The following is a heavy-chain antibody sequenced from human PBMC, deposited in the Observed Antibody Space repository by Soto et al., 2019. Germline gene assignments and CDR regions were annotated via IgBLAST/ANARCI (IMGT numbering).Heavy chain of an antibody. CDR2: IYHSGST. D-gene: IGHD2-15*01. Sequence: QVQLQESGPGLVKPSGTLSLTCAVSSGSISSSNWWSWVRQPPGKGLEWIGEIYHSGSTNYNPSLRSRVTISVDKSKNQCSLKLSSVTAADTAVYYCARRPLGTRRTLDAFDIWGQGTMVTVSS. CDR1: SGSISSSNW. V-gene: IGHV4-4*02. J-gene: IGHJ3*02. CDR3: ARRPLGTRRTLDAFDI.